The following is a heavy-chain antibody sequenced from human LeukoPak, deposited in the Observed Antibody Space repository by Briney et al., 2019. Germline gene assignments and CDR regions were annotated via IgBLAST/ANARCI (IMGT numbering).Heavy chain of an antibody. D-gene: IGHD3-10*01. CDR1: GGSFSGYY. CDR2: INHRGST. J-gene: IGHJ5*02. Sequence: SETLSLTCAVYGGSFSGYYWSWIRQSPGKGLEWIGEINHRGSTNYNPSLKRRVTISVDTSKNQFSLKLSSVTAADTAVYYCAKSLYGSGSYYNWFDPWGQGTLVTVSS. CDR3: AKSLYGSGSYYNWFDP. V-gene: IGHV4-34*01.